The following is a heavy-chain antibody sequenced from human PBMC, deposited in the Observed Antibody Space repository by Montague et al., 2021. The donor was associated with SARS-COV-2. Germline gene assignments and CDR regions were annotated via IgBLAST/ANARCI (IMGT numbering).Heavy chain of an antibody. V-gene: IGHV4-34*01. D-gene: IGHD3-16*02. J-gene: IGHJ5*02. CDR1: GGSFSAYY. CDR3: ARGYAYVWGSYRYLHWFDP. CDR2: INHSGST. Sequence: SETLSLTCAVYGGSFSAYYWSWIRQPPGKGLEWIGEINHSGSTNYNPSLKSRVTISVDTSKNQFSLKLTSVTAADTAVYYCARGYAYVWGSYRYLHWFDPWGQGTLVTVSS.